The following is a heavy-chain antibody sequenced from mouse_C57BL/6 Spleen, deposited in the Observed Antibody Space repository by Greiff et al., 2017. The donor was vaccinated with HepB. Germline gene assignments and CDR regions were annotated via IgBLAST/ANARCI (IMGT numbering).Heavy chain of an antibody. CDR1: GFTFSSYA. D-gene: IGHD1-1*01. Sequence: EVKVVESGEGLVKPGGSLKLSCAASGFTFSSYAMSWVRQTPEKRLEWVAYISSGGDYIYYADTVKGRFTISRDNARNTLYLQMSSLKSEDTAMYYCTRGDYYGSSLNWYFDVWGTGTTVTVSS. CDR3: TRGDYYGSSLNWYFDV. CDR2: ISSGGDYI. J-gene: IGHJ1*03. V-gene: IGHV5-9-1*02.